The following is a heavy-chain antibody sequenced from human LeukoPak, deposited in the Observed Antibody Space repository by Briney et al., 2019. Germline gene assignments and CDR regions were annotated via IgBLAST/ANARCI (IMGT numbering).Heavy chain of an antibody. D-gene: IGHD6-13*01. CDR1: EFTFSNYA. CDR2: ISGSGTAT. J-gene: IGHJ4*02. CDR3: AKDIGYSSSWH. Sequence: GGSLRLSCAASEFTFSNYAMTWVRQAPGKGLKWVSTISGSGTATYYADSVKGRFTISRDNSKNTLYLQMNSLRAEDTAVYYCAKDIGYSSSWHWGQGTLVTVSS. V-gene: IGHV3-23*01.